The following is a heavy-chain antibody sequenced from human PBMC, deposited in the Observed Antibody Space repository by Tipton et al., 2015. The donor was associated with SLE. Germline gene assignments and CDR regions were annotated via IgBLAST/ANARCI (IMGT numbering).Heavy chain of an antibody. CDR2: DSTGGGVT. Sequence: SLRLSCVASGLSFSTYDMKWVRQAPGKGLEWVSTDSTGGGVTYYADSLRGRFAISRDNSQNTVYLQMSNLRVDDTAVYYCVVRVGGSARGFDYWGQGIMGTVSS. J-gene: IGHJ4*02. D-gene: IGHD1-26*01. CDR3: VVRVGGSARGFDY. CDR1: GLSFSTYD. V-gene: IGHV3-23*01.